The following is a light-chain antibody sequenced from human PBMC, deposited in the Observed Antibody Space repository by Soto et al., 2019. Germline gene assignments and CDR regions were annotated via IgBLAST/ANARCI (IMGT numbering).Light chain of an antibody. V-gene: IGLV2-14*01. CDR1: SSDVGGYNY. CDR2: DVS. Sequence: QSALTQPASVSGSPGQSITISCTGTSSDVGGYNYVSWYQQHPGKAPKLMIYDVSNRPSGVSNRFSGSKSGNTASLTISGLQAEDEADYYCSSYAGSSLWVFGGGTKLTVL. J-gene: IGLJ3*02. CDR3: SSYAGSSLWV.